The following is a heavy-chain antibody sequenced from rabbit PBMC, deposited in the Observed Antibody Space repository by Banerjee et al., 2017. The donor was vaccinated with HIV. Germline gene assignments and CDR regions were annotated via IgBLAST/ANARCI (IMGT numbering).Heavy chain of an antibody. CDR2: MDAGSSGTT. CDR1: GFTLSSYW. J-gene: IGHJ4*01. Sequence: EESGGDLVKPEGSLTLTCTASGFTLSSYWICWVRQAPGKGLEWIACMDAGSSGTTNYASWAKGRFTISKTSSTTVTLQMTSLTAADTATYFCAREDYSYDDYGDYDLWGPGTLVTVS. V-gene: IGHV1S45*01. CDR3: AREDYSYDDYGDYDL. D-gene: IGHD2-1*01.